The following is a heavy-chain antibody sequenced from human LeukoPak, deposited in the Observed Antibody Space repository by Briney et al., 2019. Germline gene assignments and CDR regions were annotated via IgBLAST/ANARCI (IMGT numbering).Heavy chain of an antibody. D-gene: IGHD1-26*01. CDR3: ARVLSGSYPADAFDI. V-gene: IGHV2-5*01. Sequence: SGPTLVKPTQTLTLTCTCSGFSLSPSGVGVGWIRQPPGKALEWLALIYRNDDKRYTPSLKSRLTITKDTSKNQVVLTMTNMDPVDTATYFCARVLSGSYPADAFDIWGQGTLVTVSS. CDR1: GFSLSPSGVG. CDR2: IYRNDDK. J-gene: IGHJ3*02.